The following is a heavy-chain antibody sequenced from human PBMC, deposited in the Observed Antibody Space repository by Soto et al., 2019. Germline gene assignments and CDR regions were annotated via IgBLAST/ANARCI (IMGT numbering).Heavy chain of an antibody. J-gene: IGHJ3*02. V-gene: IGHV1-8*02. CDR3: ARGRRRITGTTDAFDI. D-gene: IGHD1-20*01. CDR2: MNPNSGNT. CDR1: GYTFTSYD. Sequence: ASVKVSCKASGYTFTSYDINWVRQATGQGLEWMGWMNPNSGNTGYAQKFPGRVTMTRNTSISTAYMELSSLRSEDTAVYYCARGRRRITGTTDAFDIWGQGTMVTVSS.